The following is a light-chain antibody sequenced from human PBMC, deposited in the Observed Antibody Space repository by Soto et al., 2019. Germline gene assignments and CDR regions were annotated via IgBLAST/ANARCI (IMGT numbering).Light chain of an antibody. CDR2: AAS. CDR3: QQYDTSPRT. V-gene: IGKV3-20*01. CDR1: QSLGSGY. Sequence: EILLTQSPGTLSLSPPPRDCLXGRPSQSLGSGYLAWYRQKPGQAPRILIYAASSRATGVPDRFSGSGSGTDFSLTISRLEPEDFAVYYCQQYDTSPRTFGQGTKVDI. J-gene: IGKJ1*01.